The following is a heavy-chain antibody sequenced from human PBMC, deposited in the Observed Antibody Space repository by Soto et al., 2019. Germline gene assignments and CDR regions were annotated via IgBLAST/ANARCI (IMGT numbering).Heavy chain of an antibody. J-gene: IGHJ4*02. CDR3: ARLEKASIDY. D-gene: IGHD3-3*01. CDR1: GGSISSSSYY. V-gene: IGHV4-39*01. CDR2: IYYSGST. Sequence: SETLSLTCTVSGGSISSSSYYWGWIRQPPGKGLEWIGSIYYSGSTYYNPSLKSRVTISVDTSKNQFSLKLSSVTAADTAVYYCARLEKASIDYWGQGTLVTVSS.